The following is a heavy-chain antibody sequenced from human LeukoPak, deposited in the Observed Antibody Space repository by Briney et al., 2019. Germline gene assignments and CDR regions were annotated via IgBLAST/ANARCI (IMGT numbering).Heavy chain of an antibody. CDR2: IYYSGST. CDR1: GGSISSGGYY. V-gene: IGHV4-31*03. CDR3: ARVGITMVRGVTKPRNWFDP. Sequence: SETLSLTCTVSGGSISSGGYYWSWIRQHPGKGLEWIGYIYYSGSTYYNPSLKSRVTISVDTSKNQFSLKLSSVTAADTAVYYCARVGITMVRGVTKPRNWFDPWGQGTLVTVSS. D-gene: IGHD3-10*01. J-gene: IGHJ5*02.